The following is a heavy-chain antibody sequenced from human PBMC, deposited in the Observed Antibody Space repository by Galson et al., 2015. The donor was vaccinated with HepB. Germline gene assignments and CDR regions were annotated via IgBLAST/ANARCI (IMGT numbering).Heavy chain of an antibody. CDR1: GFSLSTSEVG. Sequence: PALVKPTQTLTLTCTFPGFSLSTSEVGVGWIRLPPGKALEWLALIYWDDDKRYSASLKSRLTITKDTSKNQVVLTVTNMDPVDTATYYCAHKTGTSGEIFDYWGQGTLVTVSS. J-gene: IGHJ4*02. D-gene: IGHD5-24*01. CDR3: AHKTGTSGEIFDY. CDR2: IYWDDDK. V-gene: IGHV2-5*02.